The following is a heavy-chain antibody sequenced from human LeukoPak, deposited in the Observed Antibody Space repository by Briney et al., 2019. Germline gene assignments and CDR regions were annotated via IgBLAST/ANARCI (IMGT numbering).Heavy chain of an antibody. Sequence: GGSLRLSCAASGFTLSSYGMHWVRQAPGKGLEWVAFIRYDGSNKYYADSVKGRFTISRDNSKNTLYLQMNSLRAEDTAVYYCAREYYYDSSGSKGAAFDIWGQGTMVTVSS. D-gene: IGHD3-22*01. J-gene: IGHJ3*02. CDR3: AREYYYDSSGSKGAAFDI. CDR1: GFTLSSYG. V-gene: IGHV3-30*02. CDR2: IRYDGSNK.